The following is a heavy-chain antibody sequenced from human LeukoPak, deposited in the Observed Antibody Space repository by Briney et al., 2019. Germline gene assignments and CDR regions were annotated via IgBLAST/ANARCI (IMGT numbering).Heavy chain of an antibody. CDR2: ISAYNGNT. V-gene: IGHV1-18*04. J-gene: IGHJ4*02. CDR3: ARGVHYDSSGYYFAY. CDR1: GYTFTSYG. Sequence: ASVKVSCKASGYTFTSYGISWVRQAPGQGLEWMGWISAYNGNTNYAQKLQGRVTMTTDTSTSTAYMELRSLRSDDTAVYYCARGVHYDSSGYYFAYWGQGTLVTVSS. D-gene: IGHD3-22*01.